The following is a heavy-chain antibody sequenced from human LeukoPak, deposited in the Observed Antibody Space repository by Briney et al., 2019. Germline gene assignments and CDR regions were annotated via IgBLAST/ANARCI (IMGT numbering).Heavy chain of an antibody. V-gene: IGHV3-7*01. D-gene: IGHD1-26*01. Sequence: GGSLRLSCAASGFTFSSYWMSWVRQAPGKGLEWVANIKQDGSGKYYVDSVKGRFTISRDNAKNSLYLQMNSLRAEDTAVYYCARVGIVGAVDYWGQGTLVTVSS. CDR2: IKQDGSGK. CDR3: ARVGIVGAVDY. J-gene: IGHJ4*02. CDR1: GFTFSSYW.